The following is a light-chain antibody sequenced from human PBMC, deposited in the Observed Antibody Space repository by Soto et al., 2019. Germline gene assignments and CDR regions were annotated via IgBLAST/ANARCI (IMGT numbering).Light chain of an antibody. CDR3: QQSSNIPYT. Sequence: DIQMTQSPSSLSASEGDRVTITCRASQTISSYLNWYQQSPGKAPKLLIYAASSLQSGVPSRFSGSGSGTDFTLTISSLQPEDFATYYCQQSSNIPYTFGQGTKLEIK. CDR2: AAS. J-gene: IGKJ2*01. CDR1: QTISSY. V-gene: IGKV1-39*01.